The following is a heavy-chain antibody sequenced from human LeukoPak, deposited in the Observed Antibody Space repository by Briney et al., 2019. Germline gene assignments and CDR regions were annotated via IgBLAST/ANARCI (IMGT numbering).Heavy chain of an antibody. CDR3: ASSTKVRQWPKKRIYNWFDP. CDR2: INHSGST. J-gene: IGHJ5*02. V-gene: IGHV4-34*01. Sequence: PSETLSLTCAVYGGSFSGYYWSWIRQPPGKGLEWIGEINHSGSTNYNPSLKSRVTISVDTSKNQFSLKLSSVTAADTAVYYCASSTKVRQWPKKRIYNWFDPWGQGTLVTVSS. D-gene: IGHD6-19*01. CDR1: GGSFSGYY.